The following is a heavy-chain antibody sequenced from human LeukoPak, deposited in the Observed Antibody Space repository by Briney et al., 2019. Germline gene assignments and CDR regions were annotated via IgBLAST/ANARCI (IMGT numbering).Heavy chain of an antibody. CDR1: GFTFSSYA. Sequence: GRSLRLSHAASGFTFSSYAMHWVRQAPAKGLEWVAVISYDGSNKYYADSVKDRFTISRDNSKNTLYLQMNSLRAEDTAVYYCAIESGSYLFVFDYWGQGNLVTVSS. V-gene: IGHV3-30*04. D-gene: IGHD1-26*01. J-gene: IGHJ4*02. CDR3: AIESGSYLFVFDY. CDR2: ISYDGSNK.